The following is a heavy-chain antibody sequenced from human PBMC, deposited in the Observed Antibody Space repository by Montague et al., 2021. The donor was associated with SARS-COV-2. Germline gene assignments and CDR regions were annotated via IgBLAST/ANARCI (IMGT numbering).Heavy chain of an antibody. CDR3: GRHGRFSVIVNTPRGAFDI. V-gene: IGHV4-59*08. CDR2: IYYGGST. D-gene: IGHD3-22*01. Sequence: SETLSLTCTVSGGSISSYYWSWIRQPPGKGLEWIGYIYYGGSTNYNPSLKSRVTISVDTSKHQFSLKLSSVTAADTAVYYCGRHGRFSVIVNTPRGAFDIWGQGTMVTVSS. CDR1: GGSISSYY. J-gene: IGHJ3*02.